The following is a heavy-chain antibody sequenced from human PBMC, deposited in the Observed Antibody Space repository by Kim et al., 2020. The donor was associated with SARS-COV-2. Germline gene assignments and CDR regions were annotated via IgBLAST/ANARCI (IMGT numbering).Heavy chain of an antibody. D-gene: IGHD1-26*01. CDR3: TTVSWKWEPIPDHY. Sequence: AAPVKGRFTISRDDSKNTLYLQMNSLKTEDTAVYYCTTVSWKWEPIPDHYWGQGTLVTVSS. J-gene: IGHJ4*02. V-gene: IGHV3-15*01.